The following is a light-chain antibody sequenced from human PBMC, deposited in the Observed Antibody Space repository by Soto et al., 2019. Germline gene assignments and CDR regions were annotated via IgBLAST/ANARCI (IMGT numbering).Light chain of an antibody. CDR1: QSLSNH. V-gene: IGKV3-15*01. Sequence: EIVMTQSPATLSVSPGERATLSCRASQSLSNHLAWYLQKPGQAPRLLIYFTSTRATGIPARFSGSGSGTEFTLTISSLQSEDFAVYYCQQYNTWPLTFGGGTKVETK. CDR2: FTS. CDR3: QQYNTWPLT. J-gene: IGKJ4*01.